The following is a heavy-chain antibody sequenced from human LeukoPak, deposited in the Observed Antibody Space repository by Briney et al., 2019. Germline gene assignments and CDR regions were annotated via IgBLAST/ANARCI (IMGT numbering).Heavy chain of an antibody. CDR3: AKDNTVRRPFDI. D-gene: IGHD4-11*01. CDR1: GFTFSDYY. CDR2: VSSSGSTI. J-gene: IGHJ3*02. Sequence: GGSLRLSCAASGFTFSDYYMSWIRQAPGKGLEWVSYVSSSGSTIYYADSVKGRFTISRDNAKNSLYLQMNSLRAEDTAVYYCAKDNTVRRPFDIWGLGTMVTISS. V-gene: IGHV3-11*01.